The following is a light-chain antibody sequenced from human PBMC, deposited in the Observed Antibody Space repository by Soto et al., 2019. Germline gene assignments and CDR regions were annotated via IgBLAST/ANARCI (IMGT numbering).Light chain of an antibody. CDR1: QSISSY. V-gene: IGKV1-39*01. Sequence: DIQMTQSPSSLSASVGDRVTITCRASQSISSYLNWYQQKPGKAPILLIYAASRLQSGVPSRFSGSGSGTDFTLSISSLQPVDFASYFCQQSYSIPQTFGQGTKLEIK. CDR3: QQSYSIPQT. CDR2: AAS. J-gene: IGKJ2*01.